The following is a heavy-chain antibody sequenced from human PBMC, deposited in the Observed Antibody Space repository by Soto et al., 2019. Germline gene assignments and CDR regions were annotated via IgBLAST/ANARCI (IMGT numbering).Heavy chain of an antibody. CDR3: ATTNTYVLVVPTAMQGHFDY. V-gene: IGHV3-23*01. D-gene: IGHD2-2*01. CDR2: ISGSGGRT. J-gene: IGHJ4*02. CDR1: GFPFSSYA. Sequence: GGSLRLSCAASGFPFSSYAMSWVRQAPGKGLEWVSTISGSGGRTYYAHSVKGRFTISRDNSKNTLYLQMNSLRAEDTALYYCATTNTYVLVVPTAMQGHFDYWGQGTLVTVSS.